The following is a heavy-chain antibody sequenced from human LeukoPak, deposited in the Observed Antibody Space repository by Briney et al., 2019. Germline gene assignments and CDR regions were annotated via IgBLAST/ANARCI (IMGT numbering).Heavy chain of an antibody. J-gene: IGHJ5*02. CDR2: IYTSGST. D-gene: IGHD2-2*02. V-gene: IGHV4-61*02. Sequence: PSETLSLTCTVSGGSISSGSYYWSWIRQPAGKGLEWIGRIYTSGSTNYNPSLKSRVTISVDTSKNQFSLKPSSVTAADTAVYYCARLVVPAAIDGDWFDPWGQGTLVTVSS. CDR3: ARLVVPAAIDGDWFDP. CDR1: GGSISSGSYY.